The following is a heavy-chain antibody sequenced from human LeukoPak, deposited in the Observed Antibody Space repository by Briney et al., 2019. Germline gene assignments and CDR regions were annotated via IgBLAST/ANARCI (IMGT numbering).Heavy chain of an antibody. D-gene: IGHD3-3*01. CDR2: ISSSGSYI. CDR3: ARAWSA. J-gene: IGHJ4*02. V-gene: IGHV3-21*04. CDR1: GFTFSSYG. Sequence: GGSLRLSCAASGFTFSSYGMHWVRQAPGKGLEWVSSISSSGSYIYYADSVKGRFTISRDNAKNSLYLQMNSLRVEDTAVYYCARAWSAWGQGTLVTVSS.